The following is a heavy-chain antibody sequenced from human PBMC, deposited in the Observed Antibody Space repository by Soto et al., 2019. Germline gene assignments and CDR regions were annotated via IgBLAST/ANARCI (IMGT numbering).Heavy chain of an antibody. CDR1: GFTFSSYT. Sequence: PGGSLRLSCAASGFTFSSYTMNWVRQAPGKGLEWVSSISTSTSYIYYADSLKGRFTISRDNAKNSLYLQMNSLTAEDTAVYYCARDTGGYCSGSSCYSGWFDPWGQGTLVTVSS. CDR2: ISTSTSYI. D-gene: IGHD2-15*01. CDR3: ARDTGGYCSGSSCYSGWFDP. J-gene: IGHJ5*02. V-gene: IGHV3-21*01.